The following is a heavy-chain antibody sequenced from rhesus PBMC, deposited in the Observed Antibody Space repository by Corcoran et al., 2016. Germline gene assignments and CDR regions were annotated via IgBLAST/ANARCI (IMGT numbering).Heavy chain of an antibody. V-gene: IGHV4-93*01. CDR2: LHGSVGTT. Sequence: QVQLQESGPAVVNPSETLSLTCAVSGGSISSSIWWSWIRQSQGRGREWMGGLHGSVGTTESNPPLKSRVTISKDTSKNQFFLNLNAVTAADTALYYCATGPVSQLDYWGQGVLLTVSS. CDR1: GGSISSSIW. J-gene: IGHJ4*01. CDR3: ATGPVSQLDY. D-gene: IGHD6-13*01.